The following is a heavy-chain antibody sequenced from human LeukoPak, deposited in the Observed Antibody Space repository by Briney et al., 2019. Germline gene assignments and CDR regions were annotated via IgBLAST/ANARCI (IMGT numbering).Heavy chain of an antibody. J-gene: IGHJ6*02. CDR2: ISGSGGST. CDR1: GFTFSSYA. D-gene: IGHD4-17*01. CDR3: AKASDGDYVSYYYGMDV. V-gene: IGHV3-23*01. Sequence: GGSLRLSCAASGFTFSSYAMSWVRQAPGKGLEWVSAISGSGGSTYFADSVKGRFTISRDNSKNTLYLQMNSLRAEDTAVYYCAKASDGDYVSYYYGMDVWGQGTTVTVSS.